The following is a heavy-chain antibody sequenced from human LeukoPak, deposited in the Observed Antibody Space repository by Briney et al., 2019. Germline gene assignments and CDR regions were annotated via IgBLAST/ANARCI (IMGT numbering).Heavy chain of an antibody. CDR1: GYTFTGYY. Sequence: ASVKVSCKASGYTFTGYYMHWVRQAPGQGLEWMGWINPNSGGTNYAQKFQGRVTMTRDTSISTAYMELSRLRSDDTAVYYCAGRHVNDYHYMDVWGKGTTVTVSS. J-gene: IGHJ6*03. V-gene: IGHV1-2*02. CDR3: AGRHVNDYHYMDV. CDR2: INPNSGGT. D-gene: IGHD2/OR15-2a*01.